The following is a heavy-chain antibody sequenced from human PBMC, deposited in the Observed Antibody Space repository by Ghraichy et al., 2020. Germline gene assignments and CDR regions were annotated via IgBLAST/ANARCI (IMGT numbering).Heavy chain of an antibody. CDR1: GASIDASY. D-gene: IGHD4-17*01. Sequence: SETLSLTCVVSGASIDASYWTWIRHPPGKGLEWIGYIYYSGSTNYSPSLKSRVTMSVDTSANEFSLELRSVTAEDTAIYYCARVRTVTAIDFWGQGTLITVSS. CDR2: IYYSGST. J-gene: IGHJ4*02. V-gene: IGHV4-59*01. CDR3: ARVRTVTAIDF.